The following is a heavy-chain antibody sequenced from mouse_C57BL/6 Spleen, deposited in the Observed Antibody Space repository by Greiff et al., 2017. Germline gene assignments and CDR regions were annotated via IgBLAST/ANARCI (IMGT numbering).Heavy chain of an antibody. J-gene: IGHJ3*01. Sequence: QVQLQQPGAELVKPGASVKVSCKASGYTFTSYWMHWVKQRPGQGLEWIGRIHPSDSDTNYNQKFQGKATLTVDKSSSTAYMQLSSLTSEDSAVYYCAMDYYGSSDDYWGQKTLVTVSA. CDR1: GYTFTSYW. V-gene: IGHV1-74*01. D-gene: IGHD1-1*01. CDR2: IHPSDSDT. CDR3: AMDYYGSSDDY.